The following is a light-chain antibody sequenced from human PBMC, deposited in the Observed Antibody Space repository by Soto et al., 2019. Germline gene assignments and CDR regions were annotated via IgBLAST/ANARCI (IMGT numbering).Light chain of an antibody. V-gene: IGKV3-11*01. CDR1: QSLDNY. J-gene: IGKJ4*01. Sequence: EIVVTQSPATLSLSPGEIATLPCRASQSLDNYLAWYQHKPGQPPSLLTYDASTRSTDIPARFSGSGSGTEFTLTIGGLGAEDFAVYYCQQRGRWPSFGGGTKVELK. CDR3: QQRGRWPS. CDR2: DAS.